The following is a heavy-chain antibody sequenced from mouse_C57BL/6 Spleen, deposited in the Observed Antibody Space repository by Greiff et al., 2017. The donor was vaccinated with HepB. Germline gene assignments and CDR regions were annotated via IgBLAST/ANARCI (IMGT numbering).Heavy chain of an antibody. D-gene: IGHD2-5*01. J-gene: IGHJ2*01. CDR1: GYSITSGYY. Sequence: EVKLEESGPGLVKPSQSLSLTCSVTGYSITSGYYWNWIRQFPGNKLEWMGYISYDGSNNYNPSLKKRISITRDTSKNQFFLKLNSVTTEDTATYYCARVGDYYSNFDYWGQGTTLTVSS. CDR3: ARVGDYYSNFDY. V-gene: IGHV3-6*01. CDR2: ISYDGSN.